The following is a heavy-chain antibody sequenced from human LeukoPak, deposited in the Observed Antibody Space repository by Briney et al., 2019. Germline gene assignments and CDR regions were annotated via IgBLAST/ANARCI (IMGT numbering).Heavy chain of an antibody. V-gene: IGHV3-9*03. CDR2: ISGNSGSI. CDR1: GFTLDPYA. CDR3: ARARIGDSSGYYTDSFDL. J-gene: IGHJ3*01. D-gene: IGHD3-22*01. Sequence: GRSLRLSCAASGFTLDPYAMHWVRQAPGQGLEWVSGISGNSGSIGYADSVKGRFTISRDNAKKTLYLLMNSLRSDDMALYYCARARIGDSSGYYTDSFDLWGQGTMVTVSS.